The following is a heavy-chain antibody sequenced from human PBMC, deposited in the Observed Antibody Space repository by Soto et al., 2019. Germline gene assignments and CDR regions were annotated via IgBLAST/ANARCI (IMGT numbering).Heavy chain of an antibody. Sequence: EVQLVESGGGLVKPGGSLRLSCAASGFTFSNAWMTWVRQAPGKGLEWVGRIKSKTGGGTTDYAAPVKGRFTISRDDSKNTLYLQMNSLKAEDTAIYYCTTPARWHPFDYWGQGTLVTVSS. J-gene: IGHJ4*02. V-gene: IGHV3-15*01. CDR3: TTPARWHPFDY. CDR2: IKSKTGGGTT. CDR1: GFTFSNAW. D-gene: IGHD3-3*01.